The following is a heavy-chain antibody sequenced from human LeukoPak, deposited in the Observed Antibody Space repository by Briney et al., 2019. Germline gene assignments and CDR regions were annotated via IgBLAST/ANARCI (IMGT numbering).Heavy chain of an antibody. CDR1: GYSFTSYW. J-gene: IGHJ4*02. Sequence: PGESLKISCKGSGYSFTSYWIGWVRQMPGKGLEWMGIIYPGDSDTRYSPSFQGQVTISADKSISTAYLQWSSLKASDTAMYYCARVYYYESSGYYYVELFDYWGQGTLVTVSS. CDR3: ARVYYYESSGYYYVELFDY. CDR2: IYPGDSDT. V-gene: IGHV5-51*01. D-gene: IGHD3-22*01.